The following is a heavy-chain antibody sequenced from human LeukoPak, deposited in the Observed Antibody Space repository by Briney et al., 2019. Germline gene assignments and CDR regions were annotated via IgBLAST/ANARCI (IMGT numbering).Heavy chain of an antibody. V-gene: IGHV3-30*02. CDR3: AKSHGMSAVSKYYYGSGSYTNYFDY. D-gene: IGHD3-10*01. Sequence: GGSLTLSCAASGFTFSSYGMHWVRQAPGKGLAWVAFIRYDGSNKYYADSVKGRFTISRDNSTNTLYLQMNSLRAEDTAVYYCAKSHGMSAVSKYYYGSGSYTNYFDYWGQGTLVTVSS. CDR1: GFTFSSYG. CDR2: IRYDGSNK. J-gene: IGHJ4*02.